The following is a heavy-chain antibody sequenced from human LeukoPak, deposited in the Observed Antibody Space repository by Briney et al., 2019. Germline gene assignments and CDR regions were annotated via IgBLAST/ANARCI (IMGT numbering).Heavy chain of an antibody. CDR3: AKGIAAAGNEPFDY. J-gene: IGHJ4*02. CDR1: GFTFSSYA. CDR2: ISGSGGST. D-gene: IGHD6-13*01. Sequence: GGSLRLSCAASGFTFSSYAMSWVRQAPGKGLEWDSAISGSGGSTYYADSVKGRFTISRDNSKNTLYLQMNSLRAEDTAVYYCAKGIAAAGNEPFDYWGQGTLVTVSS. V-gene: IGHV3-23*01.